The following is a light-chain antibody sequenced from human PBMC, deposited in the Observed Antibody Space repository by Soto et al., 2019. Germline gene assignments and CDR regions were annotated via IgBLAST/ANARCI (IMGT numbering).Light chain of an antibody. CDR2: AAS. Sequence: PLTLSPSSLSASVGYRFTITCRASQDIAIHLAWYQQKPGQAPKLLMYAASTLYGGVPSRFRGSGSGTDFALTITSLQAEDVEPYYCQQLRMYPSTFGGGTKVDIK. V-gene: IGKV1-9*01. CDR3: QQLRMYPST. J-gene: IGKJ4*02. CDR1: QDIAIH.